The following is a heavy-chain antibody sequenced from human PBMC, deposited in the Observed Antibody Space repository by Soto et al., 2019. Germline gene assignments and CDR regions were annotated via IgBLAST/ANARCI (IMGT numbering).Heavy chain of an antibody. Sequence: AASVKVSCKASGYTFTSYAMHWVRQAPGQRLEWMGWINAGNGTTKYSQKFQGRVTITRDTSASTAYMELSSLRSEDTAVYYCARGYYDFWSGYYTNWGQGTLVTVSS. CDR1: GYTFTSYA. CDR2: INAGNGTT. J-gene: IGHJ4*02. D-gene: IGHD3-3*01. CDR3: ARGYYDFWSGYYTN. V-gene: IGHV1-3*01.